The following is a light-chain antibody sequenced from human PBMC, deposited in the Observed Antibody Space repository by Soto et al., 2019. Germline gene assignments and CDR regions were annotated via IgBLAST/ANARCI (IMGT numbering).Light chain of an antibody. CDR1: QNLLHSNGYNY. V-gene: IGKV2-28*01. CDR3: AQGLATPFT. J-gene: IGKJ4*01. Sequence: TQSPLSLPVTPGEPASISCRSSQNLLHSNGYNYLNWYLQKPGQSPQLLIYLGSNRASGAPDRFSGSGSGTDFTLTINRVEAEDVGLYFCAQGLATPFTFGGGTKVDIK. CDR2: LGS.